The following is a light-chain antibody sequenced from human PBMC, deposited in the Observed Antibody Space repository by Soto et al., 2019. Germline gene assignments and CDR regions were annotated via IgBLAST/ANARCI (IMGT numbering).Light chain of an antibody. CDR3: GTWDSSLSAVV. J-gene: IGLJ2*01. V-gene: IGLV1-51*01. CDR1: TSNIGKNY. CDR2: DND. Sequence: QSVLPQPHSVSAAPGQKVSISCSGSTSNIGKNYVSWYQHLPGTAPRLLVYDNDQRPSGIPDRFAGSKSGTSATLGITGLQTGDEADYYFGTWDSSLSAVVFGGGTKLTVL.